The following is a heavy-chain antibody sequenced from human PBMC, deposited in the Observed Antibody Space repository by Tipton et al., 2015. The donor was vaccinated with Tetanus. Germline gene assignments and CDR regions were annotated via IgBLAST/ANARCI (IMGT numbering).Heavy chain of an antibody. CDR1: GGSISSGDYY. CDR2: IYYSGST. Sequence: TLSLTCTVSGGSISSGDYYWSWIRQPPGKGLEWIGYIYYSGSTYYNSSLKSRVTISVDTSKNQFSLKLSSVTAADTAVYYCARDPTYSPGPFDPWGQGTLVTVSS. V-gene: IGHV4-30-4*01. J-gene: IGHJ5*02. D-gene: IGHD4-11*01. CDR3: ARDPTYSPGPFDP.